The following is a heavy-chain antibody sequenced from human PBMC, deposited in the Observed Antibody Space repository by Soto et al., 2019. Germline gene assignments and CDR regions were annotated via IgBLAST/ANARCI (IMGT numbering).Heavy chain of an antibody. CDR2: IYYSGYT. CDR3: ARDSVGSGYD. D-gene: IGHD5-12*01. V-gene: IGHV4-59*01. Sequence: PSETLSLTCTVSGGSISSYYWSWIRQPPGKRLEWIGYIYYSGYTNYNPSLKSRVTISVATSKNHFSLELRSVTAADTAVYYCARDSVGSGYDWGQGTLVTVSS. CDR1: GGSISSYY. J-gene: IGHJ4*02.